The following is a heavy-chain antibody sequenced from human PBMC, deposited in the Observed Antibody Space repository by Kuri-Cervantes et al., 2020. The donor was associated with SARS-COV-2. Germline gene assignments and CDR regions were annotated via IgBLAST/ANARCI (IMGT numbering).Heavy chain of an antibody. Sequence: ASVKVSCKASGYTFTGYYMHWVRQAPGQGLEWMGWINPNSGGTNYAQKFQGRVTRTRDTSISTAYMELSRLRSDDTAVYYCAREWCGGDCYSYYYYYYMDVWGKGTTVTVSS. J-gene: IGHJ6*03. V-gene: IGHV1-2*02. D-gene: IGHD2-21*01. CDR1: GYTFTGYY. CDR3: AREWCGGDCYSYYYYYYMDV. CDR2: INPNSGGT.